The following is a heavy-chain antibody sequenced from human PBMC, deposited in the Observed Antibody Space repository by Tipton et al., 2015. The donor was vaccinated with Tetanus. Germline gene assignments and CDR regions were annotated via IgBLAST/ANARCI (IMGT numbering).Heavy chain of an antibody. CDR2: IDSDGSSP. D-gene: IGHD5-12*01. Sequence: SLRLSCAASGFTFSNYWMHWVRQAPGKGLVWVSRIDSDGSSPRYADSVKGRFTISRDNAKSTLYLHMNSLKVEDSGLYYCTRAPERWLRVFPFDDWGLGSLVTVSS. J-gene: IGHJ4*02. CDR1: GFTFSNYW. CDR3: TRAPERWLRVFPFDD. V-gene: IGHV3-74*01.